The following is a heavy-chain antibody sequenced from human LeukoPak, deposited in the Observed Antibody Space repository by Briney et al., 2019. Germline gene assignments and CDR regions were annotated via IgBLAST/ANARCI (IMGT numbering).Heavy chain of an antibody. Sequence: GGSLRLSCAASGFTFSSYSMNWVRQAPVKGLEWVSYISSSSTRIYYTDSVKGRFTISRDNAKNSLYLQMNSLRAEDTAVYYCARGKHDYWGQGTLVTVSS. CDR3: ARGKHDY. J-gene: IGHJ4*02. V-gene: IGHV3-48*04. CDR1: GFTFSSYS. CDR2: ISSSSTRI.